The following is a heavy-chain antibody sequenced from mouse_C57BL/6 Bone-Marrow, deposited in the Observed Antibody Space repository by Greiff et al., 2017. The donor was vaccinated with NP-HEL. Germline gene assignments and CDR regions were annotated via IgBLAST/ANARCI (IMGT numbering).Heavy chain of an antibody. CDR2: INPNNGGT. CDR1: GYTFTDYN. Sequence: VQLKQSGPELVKPGASVKIPCKASGYTFTDYNMDWVKQSHGKSLEWIGDINPNNGGTIYNQKFKGKATLTVDKSSSTAYMELRSLTSEDTAVYYCARYTVVAPYAMDYWGQGTSVTVSS. V-gene: IGHV1-18*01. J-gene: IGHJ4*01. CDR3: ARYTVVAPYAMDY. D-gene: IGHD1-1*01.